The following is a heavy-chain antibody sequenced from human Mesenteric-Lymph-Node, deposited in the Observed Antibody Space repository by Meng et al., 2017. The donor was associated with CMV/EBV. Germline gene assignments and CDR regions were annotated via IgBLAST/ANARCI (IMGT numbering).Heavy chain of an antibody. Sequence: GGSLRLSCAASGFTFSSYDMHWVRQATGKGLEWVSAIGTAGDTYYPGSVKGRFTISRENAKNPLYLQMNSLRAGDTAVYYCARGHTAMATGYYYGMDVWGQGTTVTVSS. CDR2: IGTAGDT. D-gene: IGHD5-18*01. J-gene: IGHJ6*02. CDR1: GFTFSSYD. V-gene: IGHV3-13*01. CDR3: ARGHTAMATGYYYGMDV.